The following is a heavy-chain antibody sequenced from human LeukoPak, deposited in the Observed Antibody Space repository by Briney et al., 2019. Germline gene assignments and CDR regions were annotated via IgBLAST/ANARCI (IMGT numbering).Heavy chain of an antibody. CDR3: AKDWELYGSGSSVYFDY. V-gene: IGHV3-30*02. J-gene: IGHJ4*02. CDR1: GFTLSSYG. D-gene: IGHD3-10*01. CDR2: IRYDGSNK. Sequence: GGSLRLSCAASGFTLSSYGMHWVRQAPGKGLEWVAFIRYDGSNKYYADSVKGRFTISRDNSKNTLYLQMNSLRAEDTAVYYCAKDWELYGSGSSVYFDYWGQGTLVTVSS.